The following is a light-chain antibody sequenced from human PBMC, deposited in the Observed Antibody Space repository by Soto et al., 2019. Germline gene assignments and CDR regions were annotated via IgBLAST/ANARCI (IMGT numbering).Light chain of an antibody. CDR1: QSVSSN. V-gene: IGKV3-15*01. J-gene: IGKJ1*01. Sequence: EIVMTQSPATLSVSPGERATLSCRASQSVSSNLAWYQQKPGQAPRLLIYGASTRATGIPARFSGSGSGTEFTLTTSSLQSEDVAVYYSQQYNNCPPMPFGQKTKLEIK. CDR3: QQYNNCPPMP. CDR2: GAS.